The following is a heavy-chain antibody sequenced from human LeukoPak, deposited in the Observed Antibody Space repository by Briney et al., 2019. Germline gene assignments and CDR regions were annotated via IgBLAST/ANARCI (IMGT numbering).Heavy chain of an antibody. CDR2: IYSGGST. CDR3: AKVPRRVVVVAATAY. V-gene: IGHV3-66*01. D-gene: IGHD2-15*01. J-gene: IGHJ4*02. Sequence: GGSLRLSCAASGFTVSSNYMSWVRQAPGKGLEWVSVIYSGGSTYYADSVKGRFTISRDNSKNTLYLQMNSLRAEDTAVYYCAKVPRRVVVVAATAYWGQGTLVTVSS. CDR1: GFTVSSNY.